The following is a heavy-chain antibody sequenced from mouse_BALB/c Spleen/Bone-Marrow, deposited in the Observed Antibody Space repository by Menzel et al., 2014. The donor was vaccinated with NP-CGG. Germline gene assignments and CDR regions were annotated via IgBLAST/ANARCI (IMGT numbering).Heavy chain of an antibody. V-gene: IGHV5-9-3*01. CDR3: ARHGITRLLDY. Sequence: EVKLMESGGGLVKPGGSLILSCAASGFTFSSYAMSWVRQTPEKRLEWVATISSGGSYTYYPDSVKGRFTISRDNAKNTLYLQMSSLRSEDTAMYYCARHGITRLLDYWGQGTTLTVSS. J-gene: IGHJ2*01. CDR1: GFTFSSYA. D-gene: IGHD2-4*01. CDR2: ISSGGSYT.